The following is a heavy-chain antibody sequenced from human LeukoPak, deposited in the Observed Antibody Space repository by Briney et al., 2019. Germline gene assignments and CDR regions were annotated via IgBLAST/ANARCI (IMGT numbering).Heavy chain of an antibody. J-gene: IGHJ4*02. V-gene: IGHV3-73*01. D-gene: IGHD1/OR15-1a*01. CDR1: GFPFSGSS. CDR3: ARHGRTKYINNENDFDY. CDR2: IRDKYAA. Sequence: GGSLKLSCAASGFPFSGSSIHWVRQASGKGLEWVGRIRDKYAAAYAASVKGRFTISTDDSKNTAYLEMSSLKTEDTAVYYCARHGRTKYINNENDFDYWGQGTLVTVSS.